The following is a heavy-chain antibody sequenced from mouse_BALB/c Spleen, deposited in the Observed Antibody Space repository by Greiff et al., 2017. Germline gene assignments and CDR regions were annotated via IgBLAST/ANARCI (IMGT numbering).Heavy chain of an antibody. J-gene: IGHJ4*01. CDR3: ARSRGIGGSPLCYAMDY. CDR2: INPYNDGT. V-gene: IGHV1-14*01. Sequence: VQLQQSGPELVKPGASVKMSCKASGYTFTSYVMHWVKQKPGQGLEWIGYINPYNDGTKYNEKFKGKATLTSDKSSSTAYMGLSSLTSEDSAVYSCARSRGIGGSPLCYAMDYWGQGTSVTVSS. D-gene: IGHD6-1*01. CDR1: GYTFTSYV.